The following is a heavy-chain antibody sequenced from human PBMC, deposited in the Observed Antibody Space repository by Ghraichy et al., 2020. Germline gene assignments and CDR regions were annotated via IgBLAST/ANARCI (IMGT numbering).Heavy chain of an antibody. D-gene: IGHD3-10*01. Sequence: GGSLRLSCAASGFIFSSHWMTWVRQAPGKGLEWVANINQDSREKYYVHSVKGRFTISRDNARNSLYLQMNNLSAEDTAVYYCSSGDTFDIWGRGTMVTVSS. V-gene: IGHV3-7*03. CDR3: SSGDTFDI. J-gene: IGHJ3*02. CDR2: INQDSREK. CDR1: GFIFSSHW.